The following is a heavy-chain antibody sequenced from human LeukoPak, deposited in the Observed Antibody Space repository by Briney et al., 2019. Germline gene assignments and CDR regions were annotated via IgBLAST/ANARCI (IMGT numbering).Heavy chain of an antibody. D-gene: IGHD2-8*01. CDR3: AREVVAVLPDASTNDY. J-gene: IGHJ4*02. CDR2: ISYDGSNK. CDR1: GFTFSSYA. V-gene: IGHV3-30*01. Sequence: GRSLRLSCAASGFTFSSYAMHWVRQAPGKGLEWVAVISYDGSNKYYADSVKGRFTISRDNSKSTVHLQMNSLRTEDTAVYFCAREVVAVLPDASTNDYWGQGALVFVSS.